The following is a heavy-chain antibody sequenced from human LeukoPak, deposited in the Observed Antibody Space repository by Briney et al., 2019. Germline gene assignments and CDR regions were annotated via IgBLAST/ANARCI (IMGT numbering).Heavy chain of an antibody. Sequence: GGALRLSCAASGFTFFNYAMSWVRQAAGKGLEWVSTIDTSGGGTYYTDSVMGRFTISRDNSKNTLYLQMNSLPAEDTAVYYCAKRNYYLDVWGKGTTVTVSS. J-gene: IGHJ6*03. CDR1: GFTFFNYA. CDR3: AKRNYYLDV. V-gene: IGHV3-23*01. CDR2: IDTSGGGT.